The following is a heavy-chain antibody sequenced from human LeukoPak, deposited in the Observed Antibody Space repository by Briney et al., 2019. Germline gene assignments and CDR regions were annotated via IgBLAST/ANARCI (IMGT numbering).Heavy chain of an antibody. CDR2: INPNSGGT. CDR1: GYTFTGYY. J-gene: IGHJ4*02. V-gene: IGHV1-2*02. Sequence: ASVKVSCKASGYTFTGYYMHWVRQAPGQGLEWMGWINPNSGGTNYAQKFQGRVTMTRDTSISTAYMELSRPRSDDTAVYYCARFYYDILTGYSTEIDYWGQGTLVTVSS. CDR3: ARFYYDILTGYSTEIDY. D-gene: IGHD3-9*01.